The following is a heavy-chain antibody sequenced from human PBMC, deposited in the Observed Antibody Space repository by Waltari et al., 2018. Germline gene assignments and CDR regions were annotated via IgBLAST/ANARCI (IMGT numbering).Heavy chain of an antibody. J-gene: IGHJ6*02. CDR3: ARDPRGRIAAAGTYYYGMDV. D-gene: IGHD6-13*01. CDR1: GGTFSSYA. V-gene: IGHV1-69*09. CDR2: IIPILGIA. Sequence: QVQLVQSGAEVKKPGSSVKVSCKASGGTFSSYAISWLRQAPGQGREWMGGIIPILGIANYAQKFQGRVTVTADKSTSTAYMELSSLRAEDTAVYYCARDPRGRIAAAGTYYYGMDVWGQGTTVTVSS.